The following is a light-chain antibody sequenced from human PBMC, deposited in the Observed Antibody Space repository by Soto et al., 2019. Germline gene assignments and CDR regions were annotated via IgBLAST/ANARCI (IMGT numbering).Light chain of an antibody. CDR2: KAS. CDR3: MQALQTQT. V-gene: IGKV1-5*03. Sequence: DIQMTQSPSTLSASVGDRVTITCRASQSINSLLAWFQQKPGKAPEILIYKASSLESGVPSRFSGSGSGTDFTLKISRVEAEDVGVYYCMQALQTQTFGQGTKVDIK. J-gene: IGKJ1*01. CDR1: QSINSL.